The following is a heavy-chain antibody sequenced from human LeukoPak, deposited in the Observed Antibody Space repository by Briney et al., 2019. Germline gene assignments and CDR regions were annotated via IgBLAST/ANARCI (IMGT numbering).Heavy chain of an antibody. CDR2: ISGTSTNI. J-gene: IGHJ4*02. CDR1: GFTFSDYR. V-gene: IGHV3-21*01. Sequence: GGSLRLSCAASGFTFSDYRMNWVRQAPGKGLEWVSSISGTSTNIYYADSVKGRFTISRDNAKNSVYLQMNSLRAEDTAVYYCAREAVAGNDYWGQGTLVTVSS. CDR3: AREAVAGNDY. D-gene: IGHD6-19*01.